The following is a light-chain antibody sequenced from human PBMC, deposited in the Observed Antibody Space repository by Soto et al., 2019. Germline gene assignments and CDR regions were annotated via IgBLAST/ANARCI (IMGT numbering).Light chain of an antibody. J-gene: IGLJ2*01. Sequence: QPVLTQPPSVSGAPGQRVTISCTGSSSNIGAGYDVHWYQQLPGTAPKLLIYGNNNRPTGVPDRFSGAKSGTSASLAITGLQAEDEADYYGQSYDSSLSGSGVVFGGGTKLTVL. CDR1: SSNIGAGYD. CDR3: QSYDSSLSGSGVV. V-gene: IGLV1-40*01. CDR2: GNN.